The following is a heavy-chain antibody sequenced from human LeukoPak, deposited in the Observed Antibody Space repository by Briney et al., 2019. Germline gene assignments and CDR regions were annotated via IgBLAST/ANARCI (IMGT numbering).Heavy chain of an antibody. CDR2: IKEDGSEK. Sequence: PGGSLRLSCGASRFTFSNYWMSWVRQAPGKGLEWVANIKEDGSEKDYVDSVKGRFTISRDNAKNSLYLQMNSLRAEDTAVYYCPAISYLAFDIWGQGTVVTVSS. CDR3: PAISYLAFDI. CDR1: RFTFSNYW. D-gene: IGHD2/OR15-2a*01. V-gene: IGHV3-7*03. J-gene: IGHJ3*02.